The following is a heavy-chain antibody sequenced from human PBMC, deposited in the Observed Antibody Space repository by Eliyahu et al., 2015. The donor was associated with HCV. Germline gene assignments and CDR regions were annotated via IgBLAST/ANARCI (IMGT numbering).Heavy chain of an antibody. J-gene: IGHJ3*02. Sequence: QVQLQQWGAGLLKPSETLSLTCAVYGGSFSGYYWSWIRQPPGKGLEWIGEINHSGSTNYNPSLKSRVTISVDTSKNQFSLKLSSVTAADTAVYYCAQNVEMATKRAFDIWGQGTMVTVSS. CDR3: AQNVEMATKRAFDI. CDR1: GGSFSGYY. D-gene: IGHD5-24*01. CDR2: INHSGST. V-gene: IGHV4-34*01.